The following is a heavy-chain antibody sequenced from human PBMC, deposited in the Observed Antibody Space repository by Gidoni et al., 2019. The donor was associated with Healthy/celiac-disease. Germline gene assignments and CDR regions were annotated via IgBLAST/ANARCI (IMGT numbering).Heavy chain of an antibody. CDR3: TTAPRHYYDSSGYYPHY. Sequence: EVQLVESGGGLVKPGGSLRLSCAASGFTLSNAWMSWVRQAPGKGLEWVGRIKSKTDGGTTDYAAPVKGRFTISRDDSKNTLYLQMNSLKTEDTAVYYCTTAPRHYYDSSGYYPHYWGQGTLVTVSS. V-gene: IGHV3-15*01. CDR1: GFTLSNAW. J-gene: IGHJ4*02. D-gene: IGHD3-22*01. CDR2: IKSKTDGGTT.